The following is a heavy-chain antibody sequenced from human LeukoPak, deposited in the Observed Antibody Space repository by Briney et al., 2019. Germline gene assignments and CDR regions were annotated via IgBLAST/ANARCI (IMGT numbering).Heavy chain of an antibody. CDR3: ASTPVVVVAANDFDY. V-gene: IGHV3-66*01. D-gene: IGHD2-15*01. CDR1: GFTVSSNY. CDR2: IYSGGST. Sequence: GGSLRLSCAASGFTVSSNYMSWVRQAPGKGLEWVSVIYSGGSTYYADSVKGRFTISGDNSKNTLYLQMNSLRAEDTAVYYCASTPVVVVAANDFDYWGQGTLVTVSS. J-gene: IGHJ4*02.